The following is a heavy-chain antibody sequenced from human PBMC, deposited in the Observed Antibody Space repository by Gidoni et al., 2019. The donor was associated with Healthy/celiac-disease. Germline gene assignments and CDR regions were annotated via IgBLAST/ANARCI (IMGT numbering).Heavy chain of an antibody. D-gene: IGHD2-15*01. CDR2: IIPILGTA. CDR3: ASHGGGNWYFDL. V-gene: IGHV1-69*01. Sequence: QVQQVQSCAEVKKPAASLKVACKDAGGPFSSSAVSWVRQAPGQGLDWMGGIIPILGTANYAQKFQGRVTITAEESTSTAYMELSSLSSEDTVVYYCASHGGGNWYFDLWGRGTLVTVSS. J-gene: IGHJ2*01. CDR1: GGPFSSSA.